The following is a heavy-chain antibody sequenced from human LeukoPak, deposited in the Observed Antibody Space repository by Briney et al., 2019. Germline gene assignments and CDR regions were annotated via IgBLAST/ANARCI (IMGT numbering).Heavy chain of an antibody. CDR1: GFTFSSYW. J-gene: IGHJ4*02. D-gene: IGHD3-9*01. CDR2: INSDGSST. Sequence: PGGSLRLSCAASGFTFSSYWMHWVRQAPGKGLLWVSRINSDGSSTSYADSVKGRFTISRDNAKNTLSLQMNSLRAEDTAVYYCARYYDILTNYHRFDSWGQGTLVTVSS. V-gene: IGHV3-74*01. CDR3: ARYYDILTNYHRFDS.